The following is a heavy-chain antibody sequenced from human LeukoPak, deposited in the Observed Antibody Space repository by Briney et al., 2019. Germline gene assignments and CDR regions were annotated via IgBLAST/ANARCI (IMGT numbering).Heavy chain of an antibody. CDR1: GGSISYYY. Sequence: SETLSLTCTVSGGSISYYYWSWIRQPPGKGLEWIGSVFYSENTYYNPSLKSRVTISVDTSKNQFSLNLNSVTAADTAVYFCASGPWVTPFDYWGQGTLVPVSS. D-gene: IGHD2-21*02. V-gene: IGHV4-59*12. J-gene: IGHJ4*02. CDR3: ASGPWVTPFDY. CDR2: VFYSENT.